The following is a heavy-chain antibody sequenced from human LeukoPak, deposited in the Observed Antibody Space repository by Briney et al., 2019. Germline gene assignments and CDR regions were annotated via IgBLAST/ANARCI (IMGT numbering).Heavy chain of an antibody. CDR2: ISGSGGST. CDR1: GFTFGDYA. D-gene: IGHD3-22*01. J-gene: IGHJ4*02. V-gene: IGHV3-23*01. Sequence: GGSLRLSCTASGFTFGDYAMSWVRQAPGKGLEWVSAISGSGGSTFYADSVKGRFTISRDNSKNTLYLQMSSLRAEDTAVYYCAKDRGRYYDSSGYYWGYYFDSWGQGILVTVST. CDR3: AKDRGRYYDSSGYYWGYYFDS.